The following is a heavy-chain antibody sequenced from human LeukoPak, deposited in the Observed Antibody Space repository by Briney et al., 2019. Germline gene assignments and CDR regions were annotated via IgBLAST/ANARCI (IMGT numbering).Heavy chain of an antibody. CDR2: IYYSGST. Sequence: SEILSTTCTFCGSYISCYYRRWRRQPPGEGVEWSGNIYYSGSTNYNPSLKSPVTISLDTSKNQFSLKLSSVTAADTAVYYCARAGEDFDWLWFDNWGQGTLVTVPS. V-gene: IGHV4-59*01. CDR3: ARAGEDFDWLWFDN. CDR1: GSYISCYY. D-gene: IGHD3-9*01. J-gene: IGHJ4*02.